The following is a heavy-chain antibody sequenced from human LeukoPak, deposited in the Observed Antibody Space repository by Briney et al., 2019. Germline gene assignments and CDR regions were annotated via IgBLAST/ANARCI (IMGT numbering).Heavy chain of an antibody. D-gene: IGHD4-17*01. V-gene: IGHV4-61*02. CDR3: AREIYGDYGAFDY. CDR2: INTSGST. Sequence: SETLSLTCTVSGGSISSGSYYWSWIRQPAGKELEWIGRINTSGSTNYNPSLKSRVTISVDTSKNQFSLKLSSVTAADTAVYYCAREIYGDYGAFDYGGQGTLVTVSS. CDR1: GGSISSGSYY. J-gene: IGHJ4*02.